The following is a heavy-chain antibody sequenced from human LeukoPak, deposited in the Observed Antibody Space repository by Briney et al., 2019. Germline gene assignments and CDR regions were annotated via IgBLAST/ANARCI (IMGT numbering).Heavy chain of an antibody. D-gene: IGHD1-14*01. Sequence: SETLSLTCAVYGGSFSGYYWSWIRQPPGKGLEWIGEINHSGSTNYNPSLKSRVTISVDTSKNQFSLKLSSVTAADTAVYYCARGRKPSWYYYYGMDAWGQGTTVTVSS. J-gene: IGHJ6*02. CDR1: GGSFSGYY. CDR3: ARGRKPSWYYYYGMDA. V-gene: IGHV4-34*01. CDR2: INHSGST.